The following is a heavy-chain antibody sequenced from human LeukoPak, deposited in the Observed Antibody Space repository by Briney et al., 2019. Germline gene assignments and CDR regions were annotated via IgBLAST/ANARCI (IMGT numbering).Heavy chain of an antibody. D-gene: IGHD2-21*02. V-gene: IGHV3-21*01. J-gene: IGHJ5*02. CDR3: ARGEYCSGDCPTANWFDP. CDR1: GFTFSSYS. CDR2: ISSSSSSYI. Sequence: GGSLRLSCAASGFTFSSYSMNWVRQAPGKGLEWVSSISSSSSSYIYYADSVKGRFTISRDNAKNSLYLQMNSLRAEDTAVYYCARGEYCSGDCPTANWFDPWGQGTLVTVSS.